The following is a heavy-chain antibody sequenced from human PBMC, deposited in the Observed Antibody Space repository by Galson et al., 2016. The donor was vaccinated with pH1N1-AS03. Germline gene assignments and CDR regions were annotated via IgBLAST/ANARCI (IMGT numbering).Heavy chain of an antibody. CDR2: IRYDGRNK. J-gene: IGHJ4*02. D-gene: IGHD3-22*01. CDR3: ARAAYDRTEDYYSHFDK. V-gene: IGHV3-30*02. Sequence: SLRLSCAASGFTFTSYGIHWVRQAPGKGLEWVAFIRYDGRNKFYADSMKGRFTISRDNSKNTLYLQVNSLRTDDTAVYYCARAAYDRTEDYYSHFDKWGQGTLVTVSS. CDR1: GFTFTSYG.